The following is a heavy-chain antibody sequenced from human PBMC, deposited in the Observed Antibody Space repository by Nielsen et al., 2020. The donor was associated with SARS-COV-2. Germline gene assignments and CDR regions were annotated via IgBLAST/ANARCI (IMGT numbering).Heavy chain of an antibody. CDR3: AREMRVGMAINGGFDI. Sequence: SVKVSCKASGYTFTGYYIHWVRQAPGQGLEWMGWINPNSDGTDYAEKFQGRVSMTRDTSINTAYMELTRVKSDDTAVYYCAREMRVGMAINGGFDIWGQGTMVTVSS. CDR2: INPNSDGT. V-gene: IGHV1-2*02. D-gene: IGHD5-24*01. J-gene: IGHJ3*02. CDR1: GYTFTGYY.